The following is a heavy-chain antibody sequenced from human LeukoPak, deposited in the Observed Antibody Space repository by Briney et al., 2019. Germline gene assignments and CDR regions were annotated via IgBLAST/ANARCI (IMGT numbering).Heavy chain of an antibody. J-gene: IGHJ4*02. CDR2: IDYDSSHI. V-gene: IGHV3-21*01. CDR3: ARGREIGWSDFDY. Sequence: PGGSLRLSCAASGFTFSTSAMNWVRQVPGKGLEWVSSIDYDSSHIYYAASVRGRFTISRDNARNSVYLQMNSLRAEGTAVYYCARGREIGWSDFDYWGQGTLVTVSS. D-gene: IGHD6-19*01. CDR1: GFTFSTSA.